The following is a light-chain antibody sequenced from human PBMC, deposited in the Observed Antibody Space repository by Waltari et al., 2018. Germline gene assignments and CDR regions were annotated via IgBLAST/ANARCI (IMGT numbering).Light chain of an antibody. CDR2: AAS. Sequence: DIQMTQSPSSLSASVGDRVTITCRASQGIGNFVAWYQLKPGKIPKLLISAASTLQSGVTSRFSGSGSGTDFTLTISSLQPDDVATYYCQKYNGVPLITFGQGTRVEIK. V-gene: IGKV1-27*01. CDR1: QGIGNF. CDR3: QKYNGVPLIT. J-gene: IGKJ5*01.